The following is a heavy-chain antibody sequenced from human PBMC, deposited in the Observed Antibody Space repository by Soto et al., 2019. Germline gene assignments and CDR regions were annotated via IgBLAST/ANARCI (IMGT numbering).Heavy chain of an antibody. D-gene: IGHD3-16*01. J-gene: IGHJ4*02. CDR3: ARGGGRHTSCIDY. CDR1: GGTLSIYA. Sequence: SVKVSCKASGGTLSIYAISWVRRAPGQGLEWMGGIIANFGRANYAQKLQGRVTMTTDTSTSTAYMELRSLRSDDTAVYYCARGGGRHTSCIDYCGQGTLVTVSS. V-gene: IGHV1-69*05. CDR2: IIANFGRA.